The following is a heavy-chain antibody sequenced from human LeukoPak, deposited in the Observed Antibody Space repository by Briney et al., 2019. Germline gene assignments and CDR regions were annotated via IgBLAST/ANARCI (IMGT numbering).Heavy chain of an antibody. D-gene: IGHD3-9*01. V-gene: IGHV4-30-4*01. CDR3: ARRGTYDIDAFDI. CDR2: IYYSGTT. Sequence: SETLSLTCTVSGGSISSGRYYWSWIRQPPGKGLEWIGYIYYSGTTYHNPSLKSLLTISVDTSKNQFSLKLSSVTAADTAVYYCARRGTYDIDAFDIWGQGTMVTVSS. CDR1: GGSISSGRYY. J-gene: IGHJ3*02.